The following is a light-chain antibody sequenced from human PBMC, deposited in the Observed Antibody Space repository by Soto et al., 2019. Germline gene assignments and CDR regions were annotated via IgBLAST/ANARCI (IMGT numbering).Light chain of an antibody. J-gene: IGKJ1*01. CDR2: RAS. V-gene: IGKV1-5*03. CDR1: QSISGW. Sequence: DIQMTQSPSTLSASVGDRVTITFRASQSISGWLAWYQQKPGKAPKLLIYRASSLEGGVPSRFSGSGSGTEFTLTISSLQPDDFATYYCQQYDNFSTFGQGTKVEIK. CDR3: QQYDNFST.